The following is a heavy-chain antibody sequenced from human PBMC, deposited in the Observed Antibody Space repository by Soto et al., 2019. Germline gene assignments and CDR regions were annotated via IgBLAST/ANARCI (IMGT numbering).Heavy chain of an antibody. V-gene: IGHV1-69*01. CDR3: ARDGSGYRSRASPMDV. Sequence: QVQLVQSGAEVKKPGSSVKVSCKASGDTFSSYAISWVRQAPGQGLEWMGGIIPIFGTANYEQKFQGRVTITADESTSTAYMELSSLRSEDTAVYYCARDGSGYRSRASPMDVWGQGTTVTASS. J-gene: IGHJ6*02. CDR1: GDTFSSYA. D-gene: IGHD3-22*01. CDR2: IIPIFGTA.